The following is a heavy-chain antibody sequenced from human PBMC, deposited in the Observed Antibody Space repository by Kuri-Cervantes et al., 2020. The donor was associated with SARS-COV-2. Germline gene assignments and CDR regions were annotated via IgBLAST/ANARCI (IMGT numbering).Heavy chain of an antibody. CDR1: GGSISSYY. J-gene: IGHJ3*02. V-gene: IGHV4-4*07. CDR2: IYTSGST. CDR3: ARDAMITFGGVIAPDAFDI. D-gene: IGHD3-16*02. Sequence: SETLSLTCTVSGGSISSYYWSWIRQPAGKGLEWIGRIYTSGSTNYNPSLKSRVTISVDTSKNQFSLKLSSVTAADTAVYYCARDAMITFGGVIAPDAFDIWGQGTMVTVSS.